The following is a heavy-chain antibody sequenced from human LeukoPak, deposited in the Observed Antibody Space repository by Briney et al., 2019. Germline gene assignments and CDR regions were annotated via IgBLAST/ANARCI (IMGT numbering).Heavy chain of an antibody. V-gene: IGHV3-21*01. CDR1: GFTFSSYN. D-gene: IGHD6-13*01. CDR3: VRGVGVSRFNYLDS. J-gene: IGHJ4*02. Sequence: PGGSLRLSCAASGFTFSSYNMDWVRQAPGKGLEWVSFIDSSSRYIYQADSVKGRFTISRDNAKSSVFLQMNSLRAEDTAVYYCVRGVGVSRFNYLDSWGQGTLVIVSS. CDR2: IDSSSRYI.